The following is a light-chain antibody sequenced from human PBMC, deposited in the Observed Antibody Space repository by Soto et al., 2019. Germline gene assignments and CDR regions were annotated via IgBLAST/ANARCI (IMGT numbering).Light chain of an antibody. CDR2: GAS. V-gene: IGKV3-15*01. CDR3: QQYNKWPQT. CDR1: QSVSID. J-gene: IGKJ1*01. Sequence: EIVMTQSPATVPVSPGERVTLSCRASQSVSIDVAWYQQKPGQAPRLLIYGASTRATDIPPSFTGSGSGTDFTLAISSLQSEGIAVYYCQQYNKWPQTFGQGTKVDIK.